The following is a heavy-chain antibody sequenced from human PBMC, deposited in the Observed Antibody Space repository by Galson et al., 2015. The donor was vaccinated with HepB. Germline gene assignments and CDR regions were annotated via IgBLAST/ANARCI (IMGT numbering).Heavy chain of an antibody. V-gene: IGHV3-33*01. Sequence: SLRLSCAASGFTFSNYAMHWVRQAPGKGLEWVAVIWYDGSGKHYANSVEGRLTISRDNSKNTVYLQMNSLRGEDTAIYYCARGGWQWPTSHYFDRWGQGTLVSVSS. J-gene: IGHJ4*02. CDR3: ARGGWQWPTSHYFDR. CDR1: GFTFSNYA. CDR2: IWYDGSGK. D-gene: IGHD6-19*01.